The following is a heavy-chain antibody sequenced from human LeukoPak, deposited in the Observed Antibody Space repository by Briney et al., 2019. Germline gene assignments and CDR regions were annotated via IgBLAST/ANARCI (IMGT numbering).Heavy chain of an antibody. D-gene: IGHD2-21*02. J-gene: IGHJ3*02. CDR1: GFTFSSHW. CDR2: INSDGSRT. V-gene: IGHV3-74*01. Sequence: GGSLRLSCAASGFTFSSHWMHWVRQGPGKGLVWISRINSDGSRTIYADSVKGRFTISRDSAKNTLYLQMNSLRAEDTAVYFCAREVVVVTAMGAFDIWGQGTMVTVSS. CDR3: AREVVVVTAMGAFDI.